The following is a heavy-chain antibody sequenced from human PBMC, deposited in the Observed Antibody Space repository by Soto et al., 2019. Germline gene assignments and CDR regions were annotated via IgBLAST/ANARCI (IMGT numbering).Heavy chain of an antibody. J-gene: IGHJ6*02. CDR1: GGTFSSYA. V-gene: IGHV1-69*01. Sequence: QVQLVQSGAEVKKPGSSVKVSCKASGGTFSSYAISWVRQAPGQGLEWMGGIIPIVGTANYAQKFQGRVTITADESTSTAYMELSSLRSEDTAVYYCASGAVVTLNWYYGMDVWGQGTTVTVSS. CDR3: ASGAVVTLNWYYGMDV. D-gene: IGHD3-22*01. CDR2: IIPIVGTA.